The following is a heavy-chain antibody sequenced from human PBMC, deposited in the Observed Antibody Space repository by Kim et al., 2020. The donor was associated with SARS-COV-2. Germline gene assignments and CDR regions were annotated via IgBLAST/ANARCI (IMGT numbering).Heavy chain of an antibody. D-gene: IGHD3-22*01. CDR2: MNPNSGNT. J-gene: IGHJ6*02. CDR3: ARGAYDSSGYYYYYYGMDV. V-gene: IGHV1-8*01. CDR1: GYTFTSYD. Sequence: ASVMVSCKASGYTFTSYDINWVRQATGQGLEWMGWMNPNSGNTGYAQKFQGRVTMTRNTSISTAYMELSSLRSEDTAVYYCARGAYDSSGYYYYYYGMDVWGQGTTVTVSS.